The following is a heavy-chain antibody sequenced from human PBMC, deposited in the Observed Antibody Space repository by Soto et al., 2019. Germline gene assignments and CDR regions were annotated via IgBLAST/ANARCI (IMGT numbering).Heavy chain of an antibody. Sequence: GGSLRLSCAASGFTFSSYGMRWVRQAPGKGLEWVAVISYDGSNKYYADSVKGRFTISRDNSKNTLYLQMNSLRAEDTAVYYCAKDSLYYDFWSGPNYYYYYMDVWGKGTTVTVSS. J-gene: IGHJ6*03. CDR3: AKDSLYYDFWSGPNYYYYYMDV. D-gene: IGHD3-3*01. CDR1: GFTFSSYG. V-gene: IGHV3-30*18. CDR2: ISYDGSNK.